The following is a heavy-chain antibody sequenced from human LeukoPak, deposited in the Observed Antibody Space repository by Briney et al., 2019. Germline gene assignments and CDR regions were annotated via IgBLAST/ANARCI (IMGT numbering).Heavy chain of an antibody. J-gene: IGHJ4*02. CDR1: GGTFSSYA. V-gene: IGHV1-69*06. Sequence: GASVKVSCKASGGTFSSYAFSWVRQAPGQGLEWMGVIITIFHTPYYAPKFQGRVTITADKSTSTVYMEVSSLRSEDTAVYYCAKHLWRDLLWSGEGYYFGYWGQGTLVTVSS. CDR2: IITIFHTP. D-gene: IGHD3-10*01. CDR3: AKHLWRDLLWSGEGYYFGY.